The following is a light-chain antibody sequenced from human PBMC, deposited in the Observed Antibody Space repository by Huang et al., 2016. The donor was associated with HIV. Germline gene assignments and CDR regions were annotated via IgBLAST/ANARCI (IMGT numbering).Light chain of an antibody. CDR1: QTINRY. CDR3: QQSAVTPRT. CDR2: GAS. J-gene: IGKJ2*01. V-gene: IGKV1-39*01. Sequence: DIQITQSPSSLSASVGDRVIITCRASQTINRYLNWYQQQPGKAPNLLISGASKLQSVVPSSFSGSGSGTHFTLAISSLQPEDSATYYCQQSAVTPRTFGQGTKLEI.